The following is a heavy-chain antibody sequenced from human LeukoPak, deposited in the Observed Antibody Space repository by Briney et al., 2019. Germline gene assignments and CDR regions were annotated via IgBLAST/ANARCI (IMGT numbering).Heavy chain of an antibody. V-gene: IGHV3-23*01. Sequence: GGSLRLSCAASGFTFSSYAMNWVRQAPGKGLEWVSAITGSGGRTYYADSVKGRFTISRDNSKNTLYLQMNSLRAEDTAIYYCARSKKDIVVVPAAYENYYYMDVWGKGTTVTISS. J-gene: IGHJ6*03. CDR1: GFTFSSYA. CDR2: ITGSGGRT. D-gene: IGHD2-2*01. CDR3: ARSKKDIVVVPAAYENYYYMDV.